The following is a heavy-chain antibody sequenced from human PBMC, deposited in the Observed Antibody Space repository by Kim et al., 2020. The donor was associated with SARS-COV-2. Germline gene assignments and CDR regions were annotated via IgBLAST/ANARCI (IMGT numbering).Heavy chain of an antibody. V-gene: IGHV1-2*02. CDR3: ARVVYCSGGSCGDY. Sequence: AQEFQGRVTMTRDTSISTAYMELSRLRSDDTAVYYCARVVYCSGGSCGDYWGQGTLVTVSS. D-gene: IGHD2-15*01. J-gene: IGHJ4*02.